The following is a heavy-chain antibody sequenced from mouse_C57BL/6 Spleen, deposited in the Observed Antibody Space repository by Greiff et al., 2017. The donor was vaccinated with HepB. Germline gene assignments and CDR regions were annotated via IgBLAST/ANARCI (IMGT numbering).Heavy chain of an antibody. CDR2: INPYNGGT. Sequence: VQLQQSGPVLVKPGASVKMSCKASGYTFTDYYMNWVKQSHGKSLEWIGVINPYNGGTSYNQKFKGKATLTVDKSSSTAYMELNSLTSEDSAVYYCASPSIYYYGSSPAYWGQGTLVTVSA. D-gene: IGHD1-1*01. J-gene: IGHJ3*01. V-gene: IGHV1-19*01. CDR3: ASPSIYYYGSSPAY. CDR1: GYTFTDYY.